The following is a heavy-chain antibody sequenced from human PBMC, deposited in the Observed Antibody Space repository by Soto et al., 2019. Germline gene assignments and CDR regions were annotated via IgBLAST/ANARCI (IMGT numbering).Heavy chain of an antibody. Sequence: GESLKISCQGSGYTFSNHWINWVRLVPGKDLAWMGIIFPRDSDTRYSPSLQGQVIISVDKSTNTAYLQWTRLTASDTAIYYCATSIEGGPMDVWGQGTTVTVSS. CDR3: ATSIEGGPMDV. D-gene: IGHD1-26*01. CDR1: GYTFSNHW. J-gene: IGHJ6*02. CDR2: IFPRDSDT. V-gene: IGHV5-51*01.